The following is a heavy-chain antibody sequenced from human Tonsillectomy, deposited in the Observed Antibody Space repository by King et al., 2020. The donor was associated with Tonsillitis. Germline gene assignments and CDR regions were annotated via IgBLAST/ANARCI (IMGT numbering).Heavy chain of an antibody. J-gene: IGHJ5*02. CDR1: GGSISGGGYS. Sequence: QLQESGSGLVKPSQTLSLTCAVSGGSISGGGYSWSWIRQPPGKGLEWIGYIYHTGSTYYNPSLKSRVTISVDRSKNQFSLNLSSVTAADTAVYYCARDYGGNSFGWFDPWGQGTLVTVSS. CDR2: IYHTGST. CDR3: ARDYGGNSFGWFDP. D-gene: IGHD4-23*01. V-gene: IGHV4-30-2*01.